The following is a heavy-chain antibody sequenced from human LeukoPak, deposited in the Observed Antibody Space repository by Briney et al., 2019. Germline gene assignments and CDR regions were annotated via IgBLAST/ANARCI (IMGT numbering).Heavy chain of an antibody. V-gene: IGHV3-23*01. CDR2: IGGVSESF. D-gene: IGHD3-10*01. J-gene: IGHJ6*02. Sequence: GGSLRLSCAASGFIFSNYAMTWVRQAPGKGLEWVSIIGGVSESFYYADSVKGRFTVSRDNSKDTLYLQINSLRDEDTAVYYCARRWLGDPYGMDVWGQGTSASVSS. CDR1: GFIFSNYA. CDR3: ARRWLGDPYGMDV.